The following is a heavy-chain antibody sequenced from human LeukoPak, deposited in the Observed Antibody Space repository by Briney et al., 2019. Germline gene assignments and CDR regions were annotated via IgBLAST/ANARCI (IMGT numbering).Heavy chain of an antibody. CDR1: GFTFKSYW. D-gene: IGHD5-12*01. Sequence: GGSLRLSCAVSGFTFKSYWMHWVRHAPGKGLVWVSLINSDGSTTKYADSVKGRFTISRDTSKNTLYLQMNSLRAEDTAVYYCAVLTGYSDGYWGQGTLVTVSS. V-gene: IGHV3-74*01. J-gene: IGHJ4*02. CDR2: INSDGSTT. CDR3: AVLTGYSDGY.